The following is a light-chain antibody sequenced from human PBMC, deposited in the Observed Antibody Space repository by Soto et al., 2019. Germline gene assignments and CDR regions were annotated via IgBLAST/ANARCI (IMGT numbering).Light chain of an antibody. CDR2: DAS. CDR1: QDITNY. V-gene: IGKV1-33*01. J-gene: IGKJ5*01. CDR3: QQYDNLLIA. Sequence: DIQLTQSPSSLSASVGDRVTITCQASQDITNYLNWYEQKPGKAPKLLIYDASNLETGVPSRFSGSGFGTDFTFTISSLQPEEIATYYCQQYDNLLIAFGQATRLDI.